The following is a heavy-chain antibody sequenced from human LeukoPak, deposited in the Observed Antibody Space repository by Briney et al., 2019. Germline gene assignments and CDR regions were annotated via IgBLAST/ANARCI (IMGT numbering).Heavy chain of an antibody. V-gene: IGHV4-4*07. D-gene: IGHD3-9*01. CDR1: GGSISSYY. CDR2: IYHSGST. CDR3: ARAGLRYFDWLDAFDI. J-gene: IGHJ3*02. Sequence: SETLSLTCTVSGGSISSYYWSWIRQPAGKGLEWIGSIYHSGSTYYNPSLKSRVTISVDTSKNQFSLKLSSVTAADTAVYYCARAGLRYFDWLDAFDIWGQGTMVTVSS.